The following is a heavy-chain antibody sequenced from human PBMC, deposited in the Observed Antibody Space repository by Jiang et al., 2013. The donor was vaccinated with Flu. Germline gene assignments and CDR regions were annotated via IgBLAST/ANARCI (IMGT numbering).Heavy chain of an antibody. D-gene: IGHD2-15*01. J-gene: IGHJ4*02. Sequence: QTLSLTCAISGDSVSSNSAAWNWIRQSPSRGLEWLGRTYYRSKWYNDYAVSVESRITINPDTSKNQFSLQLNSVTPEDTAVYYCAREAYCSGGTCYRLFDYWGQGTLVTVSS. CDR1: GDSVSSNSAA. CDR3: AREAYCSGGTCYRLFDY. V-gene: IGHV6-1*01. CDR2: TYYRSKWYN.